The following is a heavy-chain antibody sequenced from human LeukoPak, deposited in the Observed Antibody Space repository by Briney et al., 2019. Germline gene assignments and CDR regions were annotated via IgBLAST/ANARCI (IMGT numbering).Heavy chain of an antibody. CDR1: GGSINNGNHF. Sequence: NPSETLSLTCTVSGGSINNGNHFWTWIRQPAGKGLEWIGRIFTGGSTNYNPSLESRLTMSIDTSKNQFSLKLSSVTAADTAVYYCAREAFGVVINPDYYYYMDVWGKGTTVTVSS. D-gene: IGHD3-3*01. J-gene: IGHJ6*03. V-gene: IGHV4-61*02. CDR2: IFTGGST. CDR3: AREAFGVVINPDYYYYMDV.